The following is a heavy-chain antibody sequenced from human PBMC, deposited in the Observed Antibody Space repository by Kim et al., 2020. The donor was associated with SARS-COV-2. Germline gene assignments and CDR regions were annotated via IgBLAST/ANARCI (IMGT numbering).Heavy chain of an antibody. CDR1: GFTFSDYW. D-gene: IGHD2-8*01. J-gene: IGHJ4*02. CDR3: AGLMVSTRIDQ. CDR2: IKTDGTST. Sequence: GGSLRLSCAASGFTFSDYWMHWVRQAPGKGLVWVSRIKTDGTSTNYADFVKGRFTISRDNARNTLYLQMNSLRAEDTGVYYCAGLMVSTRIDQWGQGTL. V-gene: IGHV3-74*01.